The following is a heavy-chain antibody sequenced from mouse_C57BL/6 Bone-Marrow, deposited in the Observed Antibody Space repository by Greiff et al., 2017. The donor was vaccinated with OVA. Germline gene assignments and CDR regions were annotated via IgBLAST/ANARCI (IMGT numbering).Heavy chain of an antibody. CDR2: ISSGSSST. CDR1: GFTFSSYG. Sequence: EVMLVESGGDLVKPGGSLKLSCAASGFTFSSYGMSWVRQTPDKRLEWVATISSGSSSTYYPDSVKGRFTISRDNAKNTLYLQMSSLKSEDTAMYYCARHYSGPFAYWGQGTLVTVSA. V-gene: IGHV5-6*01. D-gene: IGHD2-12*01. CDR3: ARHYSGPFAY. J-gene: IGHJ3*01.